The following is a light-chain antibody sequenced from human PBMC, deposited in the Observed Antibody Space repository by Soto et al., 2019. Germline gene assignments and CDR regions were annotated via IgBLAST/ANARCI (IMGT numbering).Light chain of an antibody. V-gene: IGKV1-9*01. J-gene: IGKJ5*01. CDR1: QSISSY. CDR2: AAS. Sequence: DIQLTQSQYSLSASVGERVTLTCLASQSISSYLNWYQQKPGKAPKLLIYAASSLQSGVPLRFSGSGSGTSFTLTISSLQPEDFATYYCQQLLSYPITFGQGTRLEIK. CDR3: QQLLSYPIT.